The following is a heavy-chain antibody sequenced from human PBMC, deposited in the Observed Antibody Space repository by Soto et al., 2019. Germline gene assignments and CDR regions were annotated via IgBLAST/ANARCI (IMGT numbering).Heavy chain of an antibody. V-gene: IGHV4-31*03. CDR2: IYYSGST. J-gene: IGHJ5*02. D-gene: IGHD3-9*01. CDR1: GGSISSGGYY. Sequence: SETLSLTCTVSGGSISSGGYYWSWIRQHPGKGLEWIGYIYYSGSTYYNPSLKSRVTISVDTSKNQFSLKLSSVTAADTAVYYCARSRVLRYFEWLPRGTWFDPRGQGTLVTVS. CDR3: ARSRVLRYFEWLPRGTWFDP.